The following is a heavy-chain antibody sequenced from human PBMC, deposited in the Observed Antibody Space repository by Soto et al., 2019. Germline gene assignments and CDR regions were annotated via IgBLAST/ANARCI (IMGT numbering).Heavy chain of an antibody. CDR1: GDSITTNGYY. D-gene: IGHD2-8*01. CDR3: ARSHYTYGLLIDY. J-gene: IGHJ4*02. Sequence: LSLTCSVSGDSITTNGYYWGWIRQPPGKGLQWIGNVYSTGSTFSHPSLTSRVFISVDTSKNKFSLRLTSVTAADTAVYYCARSHYTYGLLIDYWGPGIMVTVSS. V-gene: IGHV4-39*01. CDR2: VYSTGST.